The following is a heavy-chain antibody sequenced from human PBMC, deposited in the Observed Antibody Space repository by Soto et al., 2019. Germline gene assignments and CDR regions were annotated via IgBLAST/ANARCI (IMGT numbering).Heavy chain of an antibody. V-gene: IGHV1-69*12. D-gene: IGHD3-16*02. CDR2: IIPIFGTA. J-gene: IGHJ3*02. CDR1: GGTFSSYA. CDR3: ARPIYDYVWGSYRHDAFDI. Sequence: QVQLVQSGAEVKKPGSSVKVSCKASGGTFSSYAISWVRQAPGQGLEWMGGIIPIFGTANYAQKVQGRVTITADESTSTAYMELSSLRSEDTAVYYCARPIYDYVWGSYRHDAFDIWGQGTMVTVSS.